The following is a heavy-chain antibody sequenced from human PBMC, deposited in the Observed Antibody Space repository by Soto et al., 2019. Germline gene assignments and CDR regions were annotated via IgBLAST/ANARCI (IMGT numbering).Heavy chain of an antibody. CDR1: GFTFNTYA. V-gene: IGHV3-23*01. Sequence: GGSLRLSCAASGFTFNTYAMSWVRQAPGKGLEWVSAISGVGAETHYSDSVKGRFTVSRDNSKNTLYLQMNSLRPEDTAVYYCGKEMTWLKLIYIDSWGQGTLVTVSS. CDR2: ISGVGAET. D-gene: IGHD6-19*01. CDR3: GKEMTWLKLIYIDS. J-gene: IGHJ4*02.